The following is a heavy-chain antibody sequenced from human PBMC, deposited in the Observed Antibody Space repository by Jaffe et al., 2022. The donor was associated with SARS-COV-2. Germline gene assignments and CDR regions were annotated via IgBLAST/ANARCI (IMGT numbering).Heavy chain of an antibody. D-gene: IGHD2-2*01. Sequence: QVQLVQSGAEVKKPGSSVKVSCKASGGTFSSYAISWVRQAPGQGLEWMGGIIPIFGTANYAQKFQGRVTITADESTSTAYMELSSLRSEDTAVYYCARVKGAGGLRYCSSTSCYAVLEGWYFDLWGRGTLVTVSS. CDR2: IIPIFGTA. CDR1: GGTFSSYA. J-gene: IGHJ2*01. CDR3: ARVKGAGGLRYCSSTSCYAVLEGWYFDL. V-gene: IGHV1-69*01.